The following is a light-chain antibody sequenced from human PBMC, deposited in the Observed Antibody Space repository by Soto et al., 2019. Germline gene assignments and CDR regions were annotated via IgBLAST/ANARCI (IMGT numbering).Light chain of an antibody. J-gene: IGKJ1*01. CDR2: LGS. CDR3: MQALQTPT. Sequence: EIVMTQSPLSLPVTPGEPASISCRSSQSLLHSNGYNYLDWYLQKPGQSPQLLIYLGSNRASGVPDRFSGSGSGTDFTLKISRGEAEDFGVYYCMQALQTPTFGQGTKVEIK. CDR1: QSLLHSNGYNY. V-gene: IGKV2-28*01.